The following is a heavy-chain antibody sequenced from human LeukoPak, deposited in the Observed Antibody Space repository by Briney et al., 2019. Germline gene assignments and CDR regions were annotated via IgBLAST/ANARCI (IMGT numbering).Heavy chain of an antibody. V-gene: IGHV4-59*01. J-gene: IGHJ6*03. Sequence: SETLSLTCTMSGGSISPYYWSWIRQPPGKGLEWIAYIFHSGTTKYNPALKSRVAISLDTPKSQISLRLHSVTAADTAVYYCARGGYYYLDVWGRGTTVTVSS. CDR2: IFHSGTT. CDR3: ARGGYYYLDV. CDR1: GGSISPYY.